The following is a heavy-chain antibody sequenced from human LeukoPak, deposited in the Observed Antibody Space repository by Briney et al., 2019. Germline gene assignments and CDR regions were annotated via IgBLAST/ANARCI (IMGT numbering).Heavy chain of an antibody. D-gene: IGHD6-13*01. CDR1: GFTFSSYA. J-gene: IGHJ4*02. CDR3: GEQLVPTI. Sequence: GGSLRLSCAASGFTFSSYAMSWVRQAPGKGLEWVSATSGSGVSTYYADSVEGRFTISRDNSKNTLYLQMNSLRAEDTAVYYCGEQLVPTIRGQGTLVTVSS. CDR2: TSGSGVST. V-gene: IGHV3-23*01.